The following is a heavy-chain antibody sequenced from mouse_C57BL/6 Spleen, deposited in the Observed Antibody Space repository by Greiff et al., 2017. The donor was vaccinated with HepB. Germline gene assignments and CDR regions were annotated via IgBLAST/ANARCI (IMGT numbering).Heavy chain of an antibody. CDR1: GYTFTDYN. V-gene: IGHV1-22*01. CDR2: INPNNGGT. D-gene: IGHD1-1*01. CDR3: APDCYGRSYGYFDV. Sequence: EVQLQQSGPELVKPGASVKMSCKASGYTFTDYNMHWVKQSHGKSLEWIGYINPNNGGTSYNQKFKGKATLTVNKSSSTAYMELRSLTSEDSAVYYCAPDCYGRSYGYFDVWGTGTTVTVSS. J-gene: IGHJ1*03.